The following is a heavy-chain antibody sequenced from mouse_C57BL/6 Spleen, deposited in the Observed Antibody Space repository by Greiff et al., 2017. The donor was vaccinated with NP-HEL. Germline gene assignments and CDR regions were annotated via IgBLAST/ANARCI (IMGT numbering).Heavy chain of an antibody. D-gene: IGHD1-1*01. CDR3: ARGSSTGEETWFAY. J-gene: IGHJ3*01. CDR1: GYTFTSYW. Sequence: VQLQQPGAELVRPGSSVKLSCKASGYTFTSYWMHWVKQRPIQGLEWIGNIDPSDSETHYNQKFKDKATLTVDKSSSTAYMQLSSLTSEDSAVYYCARGSSTGEETWFAYWGQGTLVTVSA. CDR2: IDPSDSET. V-gene: IGHV1-52*01.